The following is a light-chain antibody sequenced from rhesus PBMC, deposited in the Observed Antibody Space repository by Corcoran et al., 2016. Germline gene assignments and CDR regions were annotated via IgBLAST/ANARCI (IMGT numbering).Light chain of an antibody. CDR1: QSVSTS. CDR3: LQYSNWWT. CDR2: GAS. J-gene: IGKJ1*01. Sequence: EIVMTQSPATLSLSPGERATLFCRASQSVSTSLAWYQQKPGQTPRLLISGASTRASGIPDRDSGSGSGTDFPLTISSLEPEDVAVYYCLQYSNWWTFGHGTKVEIK. V-gene: IGKV3-24*01.